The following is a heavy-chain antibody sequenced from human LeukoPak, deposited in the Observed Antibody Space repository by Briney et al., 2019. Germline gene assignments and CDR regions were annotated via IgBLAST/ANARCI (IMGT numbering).Heavy chain of an antibody. Sequence: PSETLSLTCTVSGGSISSYYVSYWSWIRQPPGKGLEWIGEINHSGSTNYNPSLKSRVTISVDTSRNQFSLKLSSVTAADTAVYYCARVSGSYFDYWGQGTLVTVSS. V-gene: IGHV4-34*01. CDR1: GGSISSYY. CDR3: ARVSGSYFDY. J-gene: IGHJ4*02. CDR2: INHSGST. D-gene: IGHD1-26*01.